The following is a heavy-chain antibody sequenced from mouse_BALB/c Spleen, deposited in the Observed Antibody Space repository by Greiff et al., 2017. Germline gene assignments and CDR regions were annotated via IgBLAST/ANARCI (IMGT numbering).Heavy chain of an antibody. J-gene: IGHJ4*01. Sequence: EVQLQQSGAELVRPGALVKLSCKASGFTINDYYMHWVKQRPEQGLEWIGWIDPENGNTIYDPKFQGKASITADTSSNTAYLQLSSLTSEDTAVYYCARGLRGGMDYWGQGTSVTVSS. CDR2: IDPENGNT. CDR3: ARGLRGGMDY. CDR1: GFTINDYY. V-gene: IGHV14-1*02. D-gene: IGHD2-2*01.